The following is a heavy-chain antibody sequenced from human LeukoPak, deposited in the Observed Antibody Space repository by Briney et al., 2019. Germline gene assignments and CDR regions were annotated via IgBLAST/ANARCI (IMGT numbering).Heavy chain of an antibody. CDR3: AREMGVVTAHGIDV. CDR1: GGSISSGTW. J-gene: IGHJ6*02. V-gene: IGHV4-4*02. D-gene: IGHD4-23*01. CDR2: IYHDETT. Sequence: PSETLSLTCTVSGGSISSGTWWNWVRQSPGKGLEWIGEIYHDETTNYSPSLKSRVTISVDKSKNHFSLKLSAVTAADTALYYCAREMGVVTAHGIDVWGQGTTVTASS.